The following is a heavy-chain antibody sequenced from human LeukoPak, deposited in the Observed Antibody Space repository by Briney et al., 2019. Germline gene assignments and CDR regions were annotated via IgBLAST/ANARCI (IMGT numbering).Heavy chain of an antibody. CDR3: ARAGDNKSYYYYMDV. CDR2: IWCDGGNK. J-gene: IGHJ6*03. D-gene: IGHD3-16*01. Sequence: GGSLRLSCAASGFTFSSYGMHWVRQAPGKGLEWVAVIWCDGGNKYYADSVKGQFTISRDNSKNTLYLQMNSLRAEDTAVYYCARAGDNKSYYYYMDVWGKGTTVTVSS. CDR1: GFTFSSYG. V-gene: IGHV3-33*01.